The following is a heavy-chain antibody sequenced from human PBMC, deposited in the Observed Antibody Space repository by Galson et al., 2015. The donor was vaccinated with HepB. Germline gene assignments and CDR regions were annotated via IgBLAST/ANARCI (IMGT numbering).Heavy chain of an antibody. J-gene: IGHJ4*02. CDR3: ARDPAWNYYDSSGLGIDY. CDR2: IYSGGST. D-gene: IGHD3-22*01. CDR1: GFTVSSNY. V-gene: IGHV3-66*02. Sequence: SLRLSCAASGFTVSSNYMSWVRQAPGKGLEWVSVIYSGGSTYYADSVKGRFTISRDNSKNTLYLQMNSLRAEDTAVYYCARDPAWNYYDSSGLGIDYWGQGTLVTVSS.